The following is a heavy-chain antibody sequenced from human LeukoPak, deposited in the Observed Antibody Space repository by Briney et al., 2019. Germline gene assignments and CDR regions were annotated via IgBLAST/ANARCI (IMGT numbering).Heavy chain of an antibody. CDR3: TRDSANYHFAY. Sequence: GGSLRLSCAASGFTVKDNFMSWVRQAPGKGLEWVSVLYSGGATYYADSVKGRFTISRDNSMNTVFLQMNDLRTEDTAFYYCTRDSANYHFAYWGQGALVTVSS. D-gene: IGHD4/OR15-4a*01. J-gene: IGHJ4*02. CDR2: LYSGGAT. CDR1: GFTVKDNF. V-gene: IGHV3-66*01.